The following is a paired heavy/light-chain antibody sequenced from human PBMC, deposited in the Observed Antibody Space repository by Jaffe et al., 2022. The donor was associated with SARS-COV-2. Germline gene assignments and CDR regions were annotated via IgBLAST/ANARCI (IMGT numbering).Light chain of an antibody. J-gene: IGKJ1*01. Sequence: EIVLTQSPATLSLSLGQRATLSCRASQSVSSYLAWYQQKPGQAPRLLISNVSNRATGIPARFSGSGSGTDFTLTISSLEAEDFAVYYCQQRSDWPWTFGQGTKVEIK. CDR2: NVS. CDR3: QQRSDWPWT. CDR1: QSVSSY. V-gene: IGKV3-11*01.
Heavy chain of an antibody. J-gene: IGHJ4*02. V-gene: IGHV2-5*02. CDR2: IYWDNDK. D-gene: IGHD2-21*01. Sequence: QITLKESGPTLVKPTQTLTLTCTFSGFSLSTSGVGVGWVRQPPGKALEWLALIYWDNDKRYSPSLQSRLTITKGTSKNQVVLTMTNMDPVDAATYYCAHGRRGDGYYFDYWGQGTLVTVSS. CDR1: GFSLSTSGVG. CDR3: AHGRRGDGYYFDY.